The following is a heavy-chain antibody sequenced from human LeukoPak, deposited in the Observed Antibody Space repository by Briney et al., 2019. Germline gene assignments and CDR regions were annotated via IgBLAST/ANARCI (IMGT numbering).Heavy chain of an antibody. CDR2: IFYSGST. V-gene: IGHV4-39*01. J-gene: IGHJ5*02. CDR1: SGSISTSNYY. D-gene: IGHD4-11*01. Sequence: SETLSLTCTVSSGSISTSNYYWGWVRQPPGKALEWIGNIFYSGSTYYSPSLKSRVTISVDTSKNQFSLKLSSVTAADTAVYYCARLQTYSNYGVQWFDPWGQGTLVTVSS. CDR3: ARLQTYSNYGVQWFDP.